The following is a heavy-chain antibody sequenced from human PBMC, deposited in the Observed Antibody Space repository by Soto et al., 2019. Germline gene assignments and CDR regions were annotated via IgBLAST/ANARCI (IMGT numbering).Heavy chain of an antibody. J-gene: IGHJ4*02. V-gene: IGHV3-7*03. CDR3: AGDLGLSTRPKGY. CDR2: INQDGSDK. D-gene: IGHD1-1*01. CDR1: GFTFNSYW. Sequence: EVQLVESGGGLVQPGGSLRLSCAASGFTFNSYWGNWVRQAPGKGLEWVANINQDGSDKYYVDSVKGRFTISRDNVKNSLFRQLNSLRAEDTAIYYCAGDLGLSTRPKGYWGQGTLVTVSS.